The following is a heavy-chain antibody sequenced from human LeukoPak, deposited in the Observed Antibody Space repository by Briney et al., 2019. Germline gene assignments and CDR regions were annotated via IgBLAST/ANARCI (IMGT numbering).Heavy chain of an antibody. V-gene: IGHV1-69*05. D-gene: IGHD5-18*01. CDR2: IIPIFGTA. CDR3: ARGWYLDTVMARGY. J-gene: IGHJ4*02. CDR1: GGTFSSYA. Sequence: ASVKVSCKASGGTFSSYATSWVRQAPGQGLDWMGRIIPIFGTANYAQKFQGRVTITTDESTGTAYMELGSLRSEDTAVYYCARGWYLDTVMARGYWGQGTLVTVSS.